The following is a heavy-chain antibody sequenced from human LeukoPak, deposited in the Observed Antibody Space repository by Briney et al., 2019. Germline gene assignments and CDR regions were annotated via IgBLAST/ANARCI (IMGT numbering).Heavy chain of an antibody. J-gene: IGHJ5*02. Sequence: GASVKVSCKTSGYTFTSYEINWVRQATGQALEWMGYINPRSGKTGYAQTFQGRITMTMNTSISTAYMELSSLTSGDTAVYYCARDVAVVAATPWFDPWGQGTLVTVSS. CDR3: ARDVAVVAATPWFDP. D-gene: IGHD2-15*01. V-gene: IGHV1-8*01. CDR2: INPRSGKT. CDR1: GYTFTSYE.